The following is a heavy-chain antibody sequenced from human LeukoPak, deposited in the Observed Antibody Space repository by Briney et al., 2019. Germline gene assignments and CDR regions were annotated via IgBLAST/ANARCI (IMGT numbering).Heavy chain of an antibody. D-gene: IGHD4-17*01. CDR1: GYSFVLYG. Sequence: ASVKVSCKASGYSFVLYGISWVRQAPGQGPEWMGWISNYNGNTKYAQKFQGRITMTTDTSTSTAYMELRSLRSDDTAVYYCARDEDYGIFVNIDYWGQGTLVTVSS. J-gene: IGHJ4*02. V-gene: IGHV1-18*01. CDR2: ISNYNGNT. CDR3: ARDEDYGIFVNIDY.